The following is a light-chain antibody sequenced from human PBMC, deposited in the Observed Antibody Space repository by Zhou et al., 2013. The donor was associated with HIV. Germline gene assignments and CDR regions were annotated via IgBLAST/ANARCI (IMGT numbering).Light chain of an antibody. Sequence: EIVLTQSPATLSLSPGERATLSCRASQSVSSYLAWYQQKPGQAPRLLIYDASNRATGIPARFSGSGSGTDFTLTISSLEPEDFAVYYCQQYHNWPLTFGGGTKVVIK. CDR3: QQYHNWPLT. CDR1: QSVSSY. CDR2: DAS. J-gene: IGKJ4*01. V-gene: IGKV3-11*01.